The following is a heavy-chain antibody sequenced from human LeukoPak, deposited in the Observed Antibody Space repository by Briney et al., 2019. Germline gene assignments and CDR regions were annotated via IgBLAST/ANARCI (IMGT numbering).Heavy chain of an antibody. Sequence: NTSQTLSLTCTVSGGSISSSYCGWVRQPPGKGLEWIVYIYYSESTNYNTSLKSRVTTSVDTSKNQFSLKLSSVTAADTAVYYCARDLDPIDYWGQGTLVTVSS. CDR1: GGSISSSY. D-gene: IGHD3-3*01. J-gene: IGHJ4*02. CDR2: IYYSEST. V-gene: IGHV4-59*01. CDR3: ARDLDPIDY.